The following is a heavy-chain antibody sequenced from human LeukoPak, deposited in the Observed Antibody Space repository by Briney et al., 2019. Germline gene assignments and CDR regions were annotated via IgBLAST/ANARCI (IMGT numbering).Heavy chain of an antibody. CDR2: INPNSGGT. V-gene: IGHV1-2*02. D-gene: IGHD3-22*01. CDR1: GYTFTGYY. Sequence: ASVKVSCKASGYTFTGYYMHWVRQAPGQGLEWMGWINPNSGGTNYAQKFQGRVTMTRDTSISIAYMELSRLRSDDTAVYYCARVRAGYYRGAFDIWGQGTMVTVSS. CDR3: ARVRAGYYRGAFDI. J-gene: IGHJ3*02.